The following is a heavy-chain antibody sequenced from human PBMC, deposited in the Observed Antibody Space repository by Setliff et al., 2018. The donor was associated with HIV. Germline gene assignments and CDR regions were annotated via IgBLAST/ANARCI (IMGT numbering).Heavy chain of an antibody. V-gene: IGHV4-4*09. CDR2: IFSSGST. D-gene: IGHD3-10*01. CDR3: ARRIGDSGSFPDKNWFDT. CDR1: GDSISSYS. Sequence: SETLSLTCTVSGDSISSYSWNWIRQSPGGGLEWIGFIFSSGSTKYNPSLQSRVTMSIDTSKNQFSLRLTSVTAADTAVYYCARRIGDSGSFPDKNWFDTWGQGGLVTVSS. J-gene: IGHJ5*02.